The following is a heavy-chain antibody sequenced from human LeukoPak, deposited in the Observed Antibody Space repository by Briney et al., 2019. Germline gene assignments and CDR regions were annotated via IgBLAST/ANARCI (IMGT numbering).Heavy chain of an antibody. CDR3: ARGDSSGYYLDY. J-gene: IGHJ4*02. Sequence: ASVKVSCKASGYTFTSYAMNWVRQAPGQGLEWMGWISAYNGNTNYAQKLQGRVTMTTDTSTSTAYMELRSLRSDDTAVYYCARGDSSGYYLDYWGQGTLVTVSS. CDR1: GYTFTSYA. CDR2: ISAYNGNT. V-gene: IGHV1-18*01. D-gene: IGHD3-22*01.